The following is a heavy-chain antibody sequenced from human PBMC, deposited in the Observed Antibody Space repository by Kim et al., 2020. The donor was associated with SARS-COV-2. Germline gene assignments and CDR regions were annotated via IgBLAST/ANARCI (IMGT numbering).Heavy chain of an antibody. J-gene: IGHJ5*02. V-gene: IGHV5-51*01. Sequence: GESLKISCKGSGYSFTSYWIGWVRQMPGKGLEWMGIIYPGDSDTRYSPSFQGQVTISADKSISTAYLQWSSLKASDTAMYYCARYCSGGSCYSRGEGFDPWGQGTLVTVSS. D-gene: IGHD2-15*01. CDR2: IYPGDSDT. CDR1: GYSFTSYW. CDR3: ARYCSGGSCYSRGEGFDP.